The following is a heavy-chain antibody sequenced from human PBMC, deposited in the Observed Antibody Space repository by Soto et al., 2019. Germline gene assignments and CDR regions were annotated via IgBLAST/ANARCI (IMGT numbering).Heavy chain of an antibody. CDR3: ARGYCSGGSCYSGNYYYYYMDV. Sequence: QVQLVQSGAEVKKPGSSVKVSCKASGGTFSSYTISWVRQAPGQGLEWMGRIIPILGIANYAQKFQGRVTITADKSTGTAYMELSSLRSEDTAVYYCARGYCSGGSCYSGNYYYYYMDVWGKGTTVTVSS. V-gene: IGHV1-69*02. J-gene: IGHJ6*03. D-gene: IGHD2-15*01. CDR2: IIPILGIA. CDR1: GGTFSSYT.